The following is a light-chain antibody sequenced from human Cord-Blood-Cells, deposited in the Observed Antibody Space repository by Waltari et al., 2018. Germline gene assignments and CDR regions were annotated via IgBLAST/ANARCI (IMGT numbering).Light chain of an antibody. J-gene: IGLJ1*01. Sequence: QSALTQPRPVSGSPGQPVPISCTGTSSDVGGYNYVSWYHQHPGNAPKLMIYDVSTRPSGVPDRFSGSKSGNTASLTISGLQAEDEADYYCCSYAGSYTFVFGTGTKVTVL. V-gene: IGLV2-11*01. CDR2: DVS. CDR1: SSDVGGYNY. CDR3: CSYAGSYTFV.